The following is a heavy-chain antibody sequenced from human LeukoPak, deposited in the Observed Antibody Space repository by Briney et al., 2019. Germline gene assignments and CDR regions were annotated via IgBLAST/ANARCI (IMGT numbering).Heavy chain of an antibody. Sequence: PGGSLRLSCAASGFTFSSYWMHWGRQAPGEGRVWVSRINSDVRSTSYADSVNGRLTISRDHAKNTLYLPMNRLRAEDTAVYYCARGRRDGYHYFHYWGQGPLVPVSS. CDR1: GFTFSSYW. CDR3: ARGRRDGYHYFHY. D-gene: IGHD5-24*01. J-gene: IGHJ4*02. CDR2: INSDVRST. V-gene: IGHV3-74*01.